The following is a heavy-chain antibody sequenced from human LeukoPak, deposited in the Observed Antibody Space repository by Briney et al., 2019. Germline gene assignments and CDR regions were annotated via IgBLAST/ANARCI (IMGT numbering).Heavy chain of an antibody. CDR1: GFTFRSYG. Sequence: HSGGSLRLSCEAAGFTFRSYGMGWVRQAPGKGLEWGSGITGIGDSTYYADSVKGRFTISRDNSKNTLFLQMNSLRADDTAVYFCVKSGSGSWPYYFDLWGQGTLVTVSS. CDR3: VKSGSGSWPYYFDL. CDR2: ITGIGDST. V-gene: IGHV3-23*01. J-gene: IGHJ4*02. D-gene: IGHD3-10*01.